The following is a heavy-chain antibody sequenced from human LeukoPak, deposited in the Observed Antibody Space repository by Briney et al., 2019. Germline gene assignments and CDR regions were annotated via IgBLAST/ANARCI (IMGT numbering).Heavy chain of an antibody. V-gene: IGHV3-74*01. D-gene: IGHD6-6*01. CDR1: GFSFSGHW. CDR2: IRPTGSTT. CDR3: ARGPNSNWSGLDF. J-gene: IGHJ4*02. Sequence: QPGGSLRLSCIASGFSFSGHWMHWARQLPGKGLVWVSRIRPTGSTTSYADSVKGRFTVSRDNAKNILYLQVNNLRAEDTAVYYCARGPNSNWSGLDFWGQGTLLTVSS.